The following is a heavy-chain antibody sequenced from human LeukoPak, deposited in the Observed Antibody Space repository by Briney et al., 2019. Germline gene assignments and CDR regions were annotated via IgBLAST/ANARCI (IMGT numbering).Heavy chain of an antibody. CDR2: VNPNSGDT. V-gene: IGHV1-2*02. CDR1: GYTFTGYY. J-gene: IGHJ5*01. CDR3: ARASGSYWWFDS. D-gene: IGHD1-26*01. Sequence: AAVKVSCKASGYTFTGYYLHWVRQAPGQGLEWMGCVNPNSGDTNYAQKFQGSVTMTRDTSISTVYMELSRLRSDDTAVYYCARASGSYWWFDSWGQGTLVTVSS.